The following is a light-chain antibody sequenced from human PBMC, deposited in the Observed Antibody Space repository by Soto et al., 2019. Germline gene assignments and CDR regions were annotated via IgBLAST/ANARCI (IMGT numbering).Light chain of an antibody. CDR2: GVT. V-gene: IGLV2-8*01. Sequence: QSALTQPASVSGSPGQSITISCTGTSSDVGAYNRVSWYQQHPGQAPKVIIYGVTDRISGVPYRFSGSKSGNTASLTVSGLQAEDEADYYCASYGGRDDMIFGGGTKLTVL. CDR3: ASYGGRDDMI. J-gene: IGLJ2*01. CDR1: SSDVGAYNR.